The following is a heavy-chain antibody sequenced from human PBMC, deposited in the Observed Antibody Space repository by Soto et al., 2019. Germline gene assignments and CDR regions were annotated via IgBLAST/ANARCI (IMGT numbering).Heavy chain of an antibody. D-gene: IGHD3-22*01. CDR1: GFTFSSYW. CDR2: IKQDGSEK. V-gene: IGHV3-7*01. Sequence: EVQLVESGGGLVQPGGSLRLSCAASGFTFSSYWMSWVRQAPGKGLEWVANIKQDGSEKYYVDSVKGRFTISRDNAKNSLXXQXNXXRAEDTAVYYCAREKHEYYDSSGYPYYYYYYGMDVWGQGTTVTVSS. J-gene: IGHJ6*02. CDR3: AREKHEYYDSSGYPYYYYYYGMDV.